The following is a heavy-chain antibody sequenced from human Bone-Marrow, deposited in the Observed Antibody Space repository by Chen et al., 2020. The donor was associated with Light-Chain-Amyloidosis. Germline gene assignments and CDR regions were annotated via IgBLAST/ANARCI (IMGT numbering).Heavy chain of an antibody. CDR1: GYSFRNYW. J-gene: IGHJ3*02. V-gene: IGHV5-51*03. CDR3: ATRTQQLISDAFDI. D-gene: IGHD1-7*01. CDR2: IWPGDSDT. Sequence: EVQLVQSGAEIKKAGESLRISCKASGYSFRNYWIGWVRQMPGKGLEWMGIIWPGDSDTRYSPSFRVQVTISVDTSITTAYLQWNSLKASDTAVYYCATRTQQLISDAFDIWGRGTLVTVSS.